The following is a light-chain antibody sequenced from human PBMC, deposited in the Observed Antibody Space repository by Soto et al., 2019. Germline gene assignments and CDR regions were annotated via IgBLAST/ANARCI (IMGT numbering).Light chain of an antibody. J-gene: IGLJ1*01. V-gene: IGLV2-14*03. CDR3: SSYTSSSTPV. CDR2: DVS. CDR1: SSDVGGYNY. Sequence: QSALTQPASVSGSPGQSITISCTGTSSDVGGYNYVSWYQQHPGKAPKLMTSDVSNRPSGISNRFSGSKSGNTASLTISGLQTEDEADYYCSSYTSSSTPVFGTGTKVTVL.